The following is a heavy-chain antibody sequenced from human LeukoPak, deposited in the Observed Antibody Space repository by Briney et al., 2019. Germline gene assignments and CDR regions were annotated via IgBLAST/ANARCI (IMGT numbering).Heavy chain of an antibody. CDR3: ARGLFWSGSIRGGALDF. CDR2: IKQDGSDK. J-gene: IGHJ3*01. V-gene: IGHV3-7*01. Sequence: PGGSLRLSCAASGSTFSSYWMSWVRQAPGKGLQWVASIKQDGSDKYYVDSVKGRFTISRDNAKNSLYLQMNSLRAEDTAVYYCARGLFWSGSIRGGALDFWGQGTMVTVSS. D-gene: IGHD3-3*01. CDR1: GSTFSSYW.